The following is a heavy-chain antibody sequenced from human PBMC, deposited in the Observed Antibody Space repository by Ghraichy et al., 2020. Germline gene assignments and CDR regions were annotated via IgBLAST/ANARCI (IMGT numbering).Heavy chain of an antibody. J-gene: IGHJ5*02. CDR1: GGSFSGYY. D-gene: IGHD3-3*01. CDR3: ARGPTYYDLWSGRSRAREEKPDARNWFDP. V-gene: IGHV4-34*01. Sequence: SETLSLTCAVYGGSFSGYYWSWIRQPPGEGLQWIGEIKHSGSTNYNLSIKSRVTISVDMSKNQFSLKLKYVTAADTGVYYCARGPTYYDLWSGRSRAREEKPDARNWFDPWGQGTLVTVSS. CDR2: IKHSGST.